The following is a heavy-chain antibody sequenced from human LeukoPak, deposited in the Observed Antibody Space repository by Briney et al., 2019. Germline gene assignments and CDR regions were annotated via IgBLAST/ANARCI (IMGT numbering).Heavy chain of an antibody. D-gene: IGHD3-3*01. V-gene: IGHV4-34*01. J-gene: IGHJ4*02. CDR1: GGSFSGYY. Sequence: SETLSLTCAVYGGSFSGYYWSWIRQPPGKGLEWIGEINHSGGTNYNPSLKSRVTISVDTSKNQFSLKLSSVTAADTAVYYCARDVEYYDFWSGYFYFDYWGQGTLVTVSS. CDR2: INHSGGT. CDR3: ARDVEYYDFWSGYFYFDY.